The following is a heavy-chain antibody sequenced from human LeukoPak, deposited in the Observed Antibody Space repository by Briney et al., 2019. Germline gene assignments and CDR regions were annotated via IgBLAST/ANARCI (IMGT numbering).Heavy chain of an antibody. CDR1: GFTFSDNL. Sequence: GGSLRLSCAASGFTFSDNLMTWVRQAPGKGLEWVATIKQDGSEKYYVDSVRGRFTISRVNAENSLFLQMNSLRAEDTAVYYCAKAAILTRTYYFDYWGQGTLVTVSS. J-gene: IGHJ4*02. CDR2: IKQDGSEK. CDR3: AKAAILTRTYYFDY. D-gene: IGHD3-9*01. V-gene: IGHV3-7*01.